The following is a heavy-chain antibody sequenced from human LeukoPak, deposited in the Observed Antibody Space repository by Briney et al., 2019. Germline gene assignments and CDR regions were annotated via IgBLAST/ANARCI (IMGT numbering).Heavy chain of an antibody. J-gene: IGHJ6*02. CDR3: ARSAPYYDILTGYFYYYYGMDV. CDR1: GYTFTSYA. CDR2: INTNTGNP. Sequence: VSVKVSCKASGYTFTSYAMNWVRQAPGQGLEWMGWINTNTGNPTYAQGFTGRFVFSLDTSVSTAYLQISSLKAEDTAVYYCARSAPYYDILTGYFYYYYGMDVWGQGTTVTVSS. D-gene: IGHD3-9*01. V-gene: IGHV7-4-1*02.